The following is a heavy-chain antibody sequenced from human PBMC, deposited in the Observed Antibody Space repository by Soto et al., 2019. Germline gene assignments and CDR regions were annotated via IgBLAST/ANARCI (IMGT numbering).Heavy chain of an antibody. J-gene: IGHJ5*02. CDR3: ARDFWSGYYEDWFDP. D-gene: IGHD3-3*01. V-gene: IGHV4-4*07. CDR2: IYTSGST. Sequence: PSETLSLTCTVSGGSISSYYWSWIRQPAGKGLEWIGRIYTSGSTNYNPSLKSRVTISVDTSKNQFSLKLSSVTAADTAVYYCARDFWSGYYEDWFDPWGQGTLVTVSS. CDR1: GGSISSYY.